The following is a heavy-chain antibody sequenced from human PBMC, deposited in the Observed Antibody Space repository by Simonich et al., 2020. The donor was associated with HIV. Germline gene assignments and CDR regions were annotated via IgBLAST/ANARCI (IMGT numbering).Heavy chain of an antibody. Sequence: QVQLQQWGAGLLKPSETLSLTCAVYGGSFSGYYWSWIRQPPGKGLEWFGEINHSGRTNYNPSLKSRVTISVDTSKNQFSLKLSSVTAADTALYYCARPPGAYSFDIWGQGTMVTVSS. CDR1: GGSFSGYY. V-gene: IGHV4-34*02. D-gene: IGHD2-21*01. CDR3: ARPPGAYSFDI. J-gene: IGHJ3*02. CDR2: INHSGRT.